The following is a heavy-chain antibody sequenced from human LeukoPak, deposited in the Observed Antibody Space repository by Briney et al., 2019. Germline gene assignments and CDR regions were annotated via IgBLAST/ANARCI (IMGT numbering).Heavy chain of an antibody. J-gene: IGHJ4*02. D-gene: IGHD4-17*01. CDR3: AKAWRYGDYGPFDY. Sequence: GGSLRLSCAASGFTFSSYAMNRVRQAPGKGLEWVSTISHSGGSTYYADSVKGRFTISRDNSKNTLYLQMNSLRAEDTAVYYCAKAWRYGDYGPFDYWGQGTLVTVSS. CDR1: GFTFSSYA. V-gene: IGHV3-23*01. CDR2: ISHSGGST.